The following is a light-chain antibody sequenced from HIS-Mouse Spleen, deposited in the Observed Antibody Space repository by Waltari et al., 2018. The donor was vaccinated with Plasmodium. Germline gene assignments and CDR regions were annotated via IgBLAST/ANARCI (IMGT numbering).Light chain of an antibody. CDR3: QAWDSSTVV. Sequence: SYELTQPPSVSVSPGQTASILCTGVQLGANYACWYQQKPGQFPVLVIYQDSKRPSGIPERFSGSNSGNTATLTISGTQAMDEADYYCQAWDSSTVVFGGGTKLTVL. CDR1: QLGANY. CDR2: QDS. V-gene: IGLV3-1*01. J-gene: IGLJ2*01.